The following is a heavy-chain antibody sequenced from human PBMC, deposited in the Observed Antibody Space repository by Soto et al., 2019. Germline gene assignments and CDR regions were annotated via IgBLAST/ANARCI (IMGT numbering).Heavy chain of an antibody. Sequence: SVKVSCKASGSTFSSDVFSWVRQAPGQGLEWMGGIVSIFGTVNSAQKFQGRLTLTADQSTSTAYMELTSLRSEDTAVYYCARDEFSGSYYGYWGQGTQVTLS. J-gene: IGHJ4*02. V-gene: IGHV1-69*13. CDR3: ARDEFSGSYYGY. CDR1: GSTFSSDV. CDR2: IVSIFGTV. D-gene: IGHD1-26*01.